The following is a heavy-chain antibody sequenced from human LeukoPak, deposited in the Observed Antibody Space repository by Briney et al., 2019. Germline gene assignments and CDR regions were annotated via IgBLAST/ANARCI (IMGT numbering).Heavy chain of an antibody. J-gene: IGHJ4*02. V-gene: IGHV1-69*05. CDR3: SRGPPPHSHYDTSGYPLFFDY. CDR2: IIPIFAVP. Sequence: SVKVSCKASGGPFSTYAISWGRQAPGQGLEWMGGIIPIFAVPNYARTSQGRVTITTDETTSTACIELNNLRSAAAAVFFCSRGPPPHSHYDTSGYPLFFDYWGQGSLVTVSS. D-gene: IGHD3-22*01. CDR1: GGPFSTYA.